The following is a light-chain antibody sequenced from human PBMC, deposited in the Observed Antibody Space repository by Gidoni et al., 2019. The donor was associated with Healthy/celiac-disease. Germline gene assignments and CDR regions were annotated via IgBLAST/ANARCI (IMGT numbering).Light chain of an antibody. CDR2: DAS. CDR3: QQRSNWLPLT. J-gene: IGKJ4*01. CDR1: QSVSSY. Sequence: IVLTQSPDTLSLSPGERATLSCRASQSVSSYLAWYQQKPGQAPRLLIYDASNRATGIPARFSGSGSGTDFTLTISSLEPEDFAVYYCQQRSNWLPLTFGGGTKMEIK. V-gene: IGKV3-11*01.